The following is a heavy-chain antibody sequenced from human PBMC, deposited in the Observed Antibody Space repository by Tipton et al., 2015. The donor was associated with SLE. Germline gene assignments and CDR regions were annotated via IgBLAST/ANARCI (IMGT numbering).Heavy chain of an antibody. CDR3: ARSAGYSSSWAHFDY. V-gene: IGHV4-59*01. D-gene: IGHD6-13*01. CDR1: YDSISTYW. J-gene: IGHJ4*02. CDR2: AYYSGNT. Sequence: TLSLTCTVSYDSISTYWWSWIRQPPGKGLEWIGYAYYSGNTNYNPSLKSRVSISIDTSKNQFSLKLNSVTAADTAVYYCARSAGYSSSWAHFDYWGQGTLVTVSS.